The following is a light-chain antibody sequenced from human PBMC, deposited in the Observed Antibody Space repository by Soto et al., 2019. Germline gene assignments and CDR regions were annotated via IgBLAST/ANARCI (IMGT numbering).Light chain of an antibody. CDR1: QSIDSW. J-gene: IGKJ1*01. Sequence: DIQMTQSPSTLPASVGDRVTITCRASQSIDSWLAWYQHKPGKAPKLLIFKASTLETGVQSRFSGSGSETEFTLTISSLQPDDSATYYCKPYNSYSRTFGQGTKVDIK. V-gene: IGKV1-5*03. CDR2: KAS. CDR3: KPYNSYSRT.